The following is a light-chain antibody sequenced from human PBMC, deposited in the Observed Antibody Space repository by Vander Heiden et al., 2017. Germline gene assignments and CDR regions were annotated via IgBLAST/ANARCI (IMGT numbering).Light chain of an antibody. CDR1: QSISSY. CDR2: AAS. CDR3: QRRDGTPRT. J-gene: IGKJ1*01. V-gene: IGKV1-39*01. Sequence: DIQMTQSPSSLSASVGDRVTITCRASQSISSYLNWYQQKPGKAPKLLIYAASSLQSGVPSRSTASGPGTDFTLTISRLQLEDFATYYSQRRDGTPRTFGPGTKVEIK.